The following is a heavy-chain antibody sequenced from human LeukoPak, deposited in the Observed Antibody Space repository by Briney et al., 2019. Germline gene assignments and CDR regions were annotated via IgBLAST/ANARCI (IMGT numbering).Heavy chain of an antibody. CDR2: INPNSGGT. D-gene: IGHD3-10*01. CDR1: GYTFTGYY. CDR3: ATDPSMVRGVMVDY. Sequence: ASVKVSCKASGYTFTGYYMHWVRQAPGQGLEWMGWINPNSGGTNYAQKFQGRVTMAEDTSTDTAYMELSSLRSEDTAVYYCATDPSMVRGVMVDYWGQGTLVTVSS. V-gene: IGHV1-2*02. J-gene: IGHJ4*02.